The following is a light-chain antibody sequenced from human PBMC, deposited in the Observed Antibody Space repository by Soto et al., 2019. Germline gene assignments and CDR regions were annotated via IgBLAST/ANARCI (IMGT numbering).Light chain of an antibody. J-gene: IGKJ2*01. CDR1: QSLVYSDGNAY. Sequence: DVVMTQSPLSLPVTLGQPASISCRSSQSLVYSDGNAYLNWFHQRPGQSPRRLIYKVSYRDSGVPDRFSGSGSGTDFTLKISRVEAENVGVYYCMQGTHWPPYTFGQGTKLEIK. CDR2: KVS. V-gene: IGKV2-30*01. CDR3: MQGTHWPPYT.